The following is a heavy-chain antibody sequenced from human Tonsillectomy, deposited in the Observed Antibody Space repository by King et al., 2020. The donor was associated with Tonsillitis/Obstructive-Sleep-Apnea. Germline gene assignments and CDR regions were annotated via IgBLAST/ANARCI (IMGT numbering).Heavy chain of an antibody. CDR1: GFSISSSRYY. CDR2: IYYSGTT. CDR3: ARLSKAYYELWSGYYTSNYFDD. J-gene: IGHJ4*02. Sequence: QLQESGPGLVKPSETLSLTCTVSGFSISSSRYYWGWIRQPPGKGLEWIGSIYYSGTTYYTPSLKSRVTISVDTSKNQFSLKLSSVTAADTAVDYCARLSKAYYELWSGYYTSNYFDDWGQGTLVTVSS. D-gene: IGHD3-3*01. V-gene: IGHV4-39*01.